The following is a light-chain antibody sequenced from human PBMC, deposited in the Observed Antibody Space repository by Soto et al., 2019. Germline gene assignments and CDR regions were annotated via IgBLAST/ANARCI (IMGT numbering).Light chain of an antibody. CDR2: DAS. Sequence: EIVLTQSPATLSLSPGERATLSCRASQSVSSYLAWYQQKPGQAPRLLIYDASNQATGIPARFSGSGSGTDFTLTISSLEPEDFAFYYCQQRSNWPYTFGQGTKLEIK. J-gene: IGKJ2*01. CDR3: QQRSNWPYT. V-gene: IGKV3-11*01. CDR1: QSVSSY.